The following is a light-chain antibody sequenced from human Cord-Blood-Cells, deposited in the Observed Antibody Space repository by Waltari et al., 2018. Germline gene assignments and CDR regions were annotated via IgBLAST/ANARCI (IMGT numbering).Light chain of an antibody. CDR2: DVS. Sequence: QSALTQPASVSGSPGQSITISCTGTSSDGGGYNYVPWYQQHPGKAPKLMIYDVSKRTSGVSNRFSGSKSGNTASMTISGLQAEDEADYYCSSYTSSRVFGGGTKLTVL. V-gene: IGLV2-14*01. CDR3: SSYTSSRV. CDR1: SSDGGGYNY. J-gene: IGLJ3*02.